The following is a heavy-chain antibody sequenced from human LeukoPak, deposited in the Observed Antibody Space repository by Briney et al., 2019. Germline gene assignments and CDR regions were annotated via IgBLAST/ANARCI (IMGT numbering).Heavy chain of an antibody. Sequence: VASVKVPCKPSAGTISNFTITWVRQAPAQGLEWMGRILPVLGTANYAQKFQGRVTFTADISTSTAYMDLSSLRSEDTAVYYCARRFYYDRIGYSEFWGQGTLISVSS. CDR2: ILPVLGTA. CDR1: AGTISNFT. CDR3: ARRFYYDRIGYSEF. V-gene: IGHV1-69*08. J-gene: IGHJ4*02. D-gene: IGHD3-22*01.